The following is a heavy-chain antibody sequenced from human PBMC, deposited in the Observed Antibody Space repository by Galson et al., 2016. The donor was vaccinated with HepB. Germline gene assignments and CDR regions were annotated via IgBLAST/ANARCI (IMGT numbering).Heavy chain of an antibody. V-gene: IGHV4-34*01. CDR3: ARELGYCSGGNCYGGTFNY. J-gene: IGHJ4*02. D-gene: IGHD2-15*01. CDR2: INHSGST. CDR1: GGSFSGYY. Sequence: SETLSLTCAVYGGSFSGYYWTWIRQPPGKGLEWIGEINHSGSTIYNPSLKSRVTISVDTSKNQFSLKLSSVTAAGSAVYYCARELGYCSGGNCYGGTFNYWGQGTLVTVSS.